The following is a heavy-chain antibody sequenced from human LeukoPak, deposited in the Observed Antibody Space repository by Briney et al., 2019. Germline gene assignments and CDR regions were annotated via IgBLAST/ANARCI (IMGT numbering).Heavy chain of an antibody. D-gene: IGHD6-19*01. CDR1: GGSISGYY. Sequence: PSETLSLTCAVYGGSISGYYWSWIRQPPGKGLEWIGEINHSGSTNYNPSLKSRVTISVDTSKNQFSLKLSSVTAADTAVYYCARASIAVAAADYWGQGTLVTVSS. V-gene: IGHV4-34*01. CDR3: ARASIAVAAADY. CDR2: INHSGST. J-gene: IGHJ4*02.